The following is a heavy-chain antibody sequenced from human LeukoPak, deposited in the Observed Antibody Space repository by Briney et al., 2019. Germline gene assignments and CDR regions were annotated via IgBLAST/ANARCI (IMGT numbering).Heavy chain of an antibody. Sequence: GASVKVSCKASGYTLTSYYMHWVRQAPGQGLEWMGLINPSGGSTSYAQKFQGRVTMTRDTSTSTVYMELSSLRSEDTAVYYCARDFANWPFDYWGQGTLVTVSS. CDR2: INPSGGST. D-gene: IGHD1-1*01. CDR1: GYTLTSYY. V-gene: IGHV1-46*01. J-gene: IGHJ4*02. CDR3: ARDFANWPFDY.